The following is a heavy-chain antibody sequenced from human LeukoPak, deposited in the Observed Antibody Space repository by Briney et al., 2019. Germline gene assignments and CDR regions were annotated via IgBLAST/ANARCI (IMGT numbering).Heavy chain of an antibody. J-gene: IGHJ6*03. Sequence: SVKVSCKASGGTFSSYAMSWVRQAPGQGLEWMGGIIPIFGTANYAQKFQGRVTITTDESTSTAYMELSSLRSEDTAVYYCARAGFIYYDSSGYYYYYYYMDVWGKGTTVTVSS. CDR1: GGTFSSYA. CDR2: IIPIFGTA. CDR3: ARAGFIYYDSSGYYYYYYYMDV. D-gene: IGHD3-22*01. V-gene: IGHV1-69*05.